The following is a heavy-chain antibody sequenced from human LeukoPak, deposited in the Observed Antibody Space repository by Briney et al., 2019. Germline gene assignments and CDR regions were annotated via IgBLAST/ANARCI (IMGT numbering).Heavy chain of an antibody. CDR2: IGSDGTNK. D-gene: IGHD5/OR15-5a*01. CDR3: ARQMTSTRLFDS. CDR1: GFIFSDHP. Sequence: PGGSLRLSCVASGFIFSDHPFHWVRQSPDKGLEWVALIGSDGTNKYYADSVQGRFTVSRENSKNTLFLQMNTLRADDTAVYFCARQMTSTRLFDSWGQGTLVTVSS. V-gene: IGHV3-30*04. J-gene: IGHJ4*02.